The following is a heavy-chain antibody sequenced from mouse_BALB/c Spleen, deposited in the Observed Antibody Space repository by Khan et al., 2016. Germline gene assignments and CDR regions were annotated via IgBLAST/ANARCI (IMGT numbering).Heavy chain of an antibody. Sequence: QVQLQQSGAELVKPGASVKLSCKASGYTFTSYYMYWVKQRPGQGLEWIGEINPSNSGTNFNEKFKSKATLTVDKSSSTAYMQLSSLTSEDSAVYYCTRRGYFDVWGAGTTVTVSS. CDR1: GYTFTSYY. CDR2: INPSNSGT. J-gene: IGHJ1*01. V-gene: IGHV1S81*02. CDR3: TRRGYFDV.